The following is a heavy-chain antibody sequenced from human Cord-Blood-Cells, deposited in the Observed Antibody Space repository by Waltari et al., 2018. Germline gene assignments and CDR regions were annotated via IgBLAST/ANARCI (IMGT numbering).Heavy chain of an antibody. CDR2: IYHSGST. J-gene: IGHJ4*02. V-gene: IGHV4-38-2*02. CDR1: GYSISSGYY. Sequence: QVQLQESGPGLVKPSEPLSLTCTVSGYSISSGYYCGWLRQPPGKGLEWIGSIYHSGSTYYNPSLKSRVTISVDTSKNQFSLKLSSVTAADTAVYYCASKGPSGSYYGAFDYWGQGTLVTVSS. CDR3: ASKGPSGSYYGAFDY. D-gene: IGHD1-26*01.